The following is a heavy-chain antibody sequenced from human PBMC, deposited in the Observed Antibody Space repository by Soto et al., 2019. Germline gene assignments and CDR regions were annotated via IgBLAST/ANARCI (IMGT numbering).Heavy chain of an antibody. CDR3: AGGGGGICISTSCPGDY. Sequence: QVQLVQSGAEVKKPGASVKVSCKASGYTFTGYYMHWVRQAPGQGLEWMGWINPNSGGTNYAQKFQGWVTMTRDTAISTAYRGVGGRRSGDRAVYYCAGGGGGICISTSCPGDYWGQGTLVTVSS. J-gene: IGHJ4*02. CDR1: GYTFTGYY. V-gene: IGHV1-2*04. CDR2: INPNSGGT. D-gene: IGHD2-2*01.